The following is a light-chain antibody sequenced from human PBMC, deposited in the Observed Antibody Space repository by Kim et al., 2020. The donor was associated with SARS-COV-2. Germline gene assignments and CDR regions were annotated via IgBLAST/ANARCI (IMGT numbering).Light chain of an antibody. J-gene: IGLJ1*01. CDR3: HVWDTNSDQMV. V-gene: IGLV3-21*01. CDR2: YDT. CDR1: RIGSKG. Sequence: SYELTQPPSVSVAPGKAATITCGGDRIGSKGVHWYQQKSGQAPLLVIYYDTDRPSGIPERFSGSNSGNTATLTISRVEAGDEADYYCHVWDTNSDQMVFG.